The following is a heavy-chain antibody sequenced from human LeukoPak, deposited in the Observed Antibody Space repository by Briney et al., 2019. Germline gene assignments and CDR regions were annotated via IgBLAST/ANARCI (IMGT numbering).Heavy chain of an antibody. V-gene: IGHV3-23*01. CDR1: GFTFSSYA. CDR3: AKDRGPYSGYDSFFDF. D-gene: IGHD5-12*01. J-gene: IGHJ4*02. Sequence: GGSLRLSCAASGFTFSSYAMSWVRQTPGKGLEWVSGISGSGGSTYYSDSVKGRFTISRDNSKNTLFLQMNSLRAEDTAVYYCAKDRGPYSGYDSFFDFWGQGTLVTVSS. CDR2: ISGSGGST.